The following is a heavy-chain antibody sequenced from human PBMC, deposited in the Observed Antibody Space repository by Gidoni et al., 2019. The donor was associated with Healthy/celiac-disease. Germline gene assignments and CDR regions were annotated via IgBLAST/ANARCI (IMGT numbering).Heavy chain of an antibody. Sequence: QVQLQESGPGLVKPSETLSLTCTVSGGSISSYYWSWIRQPPGKGLEWIGYIYYSGSTNYNPSLKSRVTISVDTSKNQFSLKLSSVTAADTAVYYCARGLDYDSYPYYGMDVWGQGTTVTVSS. CDR1: GGSISSYY. D-gene: IGHD3-16*01. CDR2: IYYSGST. J-gene: IGHJ6*02. V-gene: IGHV4-59*01. CDR3: ARGLDYDSYPYYGMDV.